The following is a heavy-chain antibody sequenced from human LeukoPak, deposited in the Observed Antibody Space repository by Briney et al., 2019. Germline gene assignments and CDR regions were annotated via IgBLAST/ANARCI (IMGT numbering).Heavy chain of an antibody. CDR3: ARVRAVAGFLIDY. D-gene: IGHD6-19*01. Sequence: SETLSLTCTVSGGSISSYYWSWIRQPLGKGLEWIGYIYYSGSTNYNPSLKSRVTISVDTSKNQFTLKLSSVTAADTAVYYCARVRAVAGFLIDYWGQGTLVTVSS. CDR2: IYYSGST. V-gene: IGHV4-59*01. J-gene: IGHJ4*02. CDR1: GGSISSYY.